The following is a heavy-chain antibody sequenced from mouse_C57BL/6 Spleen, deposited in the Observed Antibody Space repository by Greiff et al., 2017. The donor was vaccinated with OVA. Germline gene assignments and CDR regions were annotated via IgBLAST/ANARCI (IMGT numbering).Heavy chain of an antibody. J-gene: IGHJ1*03. CDR2: IYPGSGST. V-gene: IGHV1-55*01. CDR3: ARRYYGSSYVGYFDV. CDR1: GYTFTSYW. Sequence: QVQLQQPGAELVKPGASVKMSCKASGYTFTSYWITWVKQRPGQGLEWIGDIYPGSGSTTYNEKFKSKATLTVDTSYSTAYLQLRSLTSEASAVYYCARRYYGSSYVGYFDVWGTGTTVTVSS. D-gene: IGHD1-1*01.